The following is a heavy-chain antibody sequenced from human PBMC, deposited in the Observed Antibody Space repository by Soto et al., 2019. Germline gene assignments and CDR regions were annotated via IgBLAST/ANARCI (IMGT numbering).Heavy chain of an antibody. CDR1: GGSLSSYY. CDR3: ARTWGSTKDY. CDR2: VYYSGST. D-gene: IGHD3-16*01. J-gene: IGHJ4*02. Sequence: QVQLQESGPGLVKPSETLSLTCVVSGGSLSSYYWSWIRQPPGKGLGWIGYVYYSGSTNYNPSLRSRVTISVDTSKNQVSLKLSSVIAADTAVYYCARTWGSTKDYWGRGTLVTVSS. V-gene: IGHV4-59*01.